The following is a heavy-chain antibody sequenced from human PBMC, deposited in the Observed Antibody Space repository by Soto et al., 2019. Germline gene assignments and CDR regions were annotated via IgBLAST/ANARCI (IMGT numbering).Heavy chain of an antibody. V-gene: IGHV3-11*01. CDR2: ISSSGSTI. D-gene: IGHD3-22*01. Sequence: QVQLVESGGGLVKPGGSLRLSCAASGFTFSDYYMYWIRRAPGKGLEWVSYISSSGSTIYYADSLKGRFTISRDNAKNSLYLQMNSLRAEDTAVYYCAAGEDSSASPVGAFEIWGQGTMVTVSS. CDR1: GFTFSDYY. J-gene: IGHJ3*02. CDR3: AAGEDSSASPVGAFEI.